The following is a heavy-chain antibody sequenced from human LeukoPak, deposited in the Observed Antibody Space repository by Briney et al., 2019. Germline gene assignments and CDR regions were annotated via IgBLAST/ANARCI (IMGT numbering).Heavy chain of an antibody. CDR2: INSDGSSP. CDR3: ARGRDDGSAYRDLDY. Sequence: GGSLRLSCAASGFTFNNYWMVWVRQAPGKRLVWVSRINSDGSSPRYADSVKGRFTISRDNAKNTLYLQMNSLRADDTAVYYCARGRDDGSAYRDLDYWGQGTLVTVSS. J-gene: IGHJ4*02. V-gene: IGHV3-74*01. CDR1: GFTFNNYW. D-gene: IGHD3-22*01.